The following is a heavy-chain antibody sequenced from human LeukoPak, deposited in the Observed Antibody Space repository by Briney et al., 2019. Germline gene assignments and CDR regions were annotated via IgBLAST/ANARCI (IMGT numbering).Heavy chain of an antibody. CDR2: ISYDGSNK. J-gene: IGHJ5*02. D-gene: IGHD3-10*01. Sequence: GGSLRLSCAASGFTFSSYGMHWVRRAPGKGLEWVAVISYDGSNKYYADSVKGRFTISRDNSKNTLYLQMNSLRAEDTAAYYCAKDRGGAISYNWFDPWGQGTLVTVSS. CDR1: GFTFSSYG. CDR3: AKDRGGAISYNWFDP. V-gene: IGHV3-30*18.